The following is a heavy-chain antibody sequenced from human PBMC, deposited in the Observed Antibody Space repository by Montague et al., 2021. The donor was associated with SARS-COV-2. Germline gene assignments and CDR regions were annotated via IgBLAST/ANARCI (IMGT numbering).Heavy chain of an antibody. V-gene: IGHV4-34*01. CDR2: INHSGST. J-gene: IGHJ4*02. CDR1: GGSFSGYY. D-gene: IGHD6-19*01. Sequence: SETLSLTCAVYGGSFSGYYWSWIRQPPGKGLEWIGEINHSGSTNXNPSLKSRVTISVDTSKNQFSLKLSSVTAADTAVYYCARGSRQWLVRSPHDYCFDYWGQGTLGTVSA. CDR3: ARGSRQWLVRSPHDYCFDY.